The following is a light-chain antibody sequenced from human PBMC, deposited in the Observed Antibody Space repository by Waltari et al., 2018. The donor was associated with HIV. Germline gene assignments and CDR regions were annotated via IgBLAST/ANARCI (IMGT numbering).Light chain of an antibody. J-gene: IGLJ1*01. CDR1: SSDVGAYNY. CDR3: CSYAGSYTYV. V-gene: IGLV2-11*01. CDR2: DVN. Sequence: QSALTHPRSVSGSPGQSVTISCTGPSSDVGAYNYVSWYQQHPGNAPKLMIYDVNKRPSGVSDRVSGAKSGNTASLTISALQSEDEADYYCCSYAGSYTYVFGAGTKVTVL.